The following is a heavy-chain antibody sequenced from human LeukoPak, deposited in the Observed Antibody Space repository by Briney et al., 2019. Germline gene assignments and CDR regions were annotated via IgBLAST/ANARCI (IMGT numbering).Heavy chain of an antibody. D-gene: IGHD5-12*01. V-gene: IGHV3-74*01. CDR1: GFTFSSYW. CDR3: AREGMVATFDY. Sequence: GGSLRLSCAASGFTFSSYWMHWVRQTPGKGLVWVSRINSDGSTTTYADSVKGRFTISRDNAKNILYLQMNSLRAEDTAIYYCAREGMVATFDYWGQGTLVTVSS. CDR2: INSDGSTT. J-gene: IGHJ4*02.